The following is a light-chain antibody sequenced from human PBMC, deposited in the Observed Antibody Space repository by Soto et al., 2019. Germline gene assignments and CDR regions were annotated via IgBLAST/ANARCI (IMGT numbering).Light chain of an antibody. J-gene: IGLJ3*02. CDR2: ANT. CDR1: SSNIGAGYH. V-gene: IGLV1-40*01. CDR3: QSYDSSLSGCV. Sequence: QSVLTQPPSVSGAPGQRVTISCTGSSSNIGAGYHVHGYQQLPGTAPKLLIYANTNRPSGVPDRFSGSKSGTSASLAIAGLQAEDEADYYCQSYDSSLSGCVFGGGTKLTVL.